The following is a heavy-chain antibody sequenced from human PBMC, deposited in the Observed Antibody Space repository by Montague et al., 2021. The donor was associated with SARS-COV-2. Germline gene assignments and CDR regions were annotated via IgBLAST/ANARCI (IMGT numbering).Heavy chain of an antibody. D-gene: IGHD3-3*02. CDR3: AIFSSYGMTV. CDR2: IKEDGSEQ. Sequence: SLRLSCAASGFAFRDYWMSWVRQPPGKGLEWVANIKEDGSEQYYVDSIQGRFTVSGDNTKNSLFLQMDSLRVDDTAIFYCAIFSSYGMTVWGQGTTVIVS. CDR1: GFAFRDYW. J-gene: IGHJ6*02. V-gene: IGHV3-7*03.